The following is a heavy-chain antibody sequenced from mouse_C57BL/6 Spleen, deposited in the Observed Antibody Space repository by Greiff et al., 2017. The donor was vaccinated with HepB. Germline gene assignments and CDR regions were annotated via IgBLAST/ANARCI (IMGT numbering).Heavy chain of an antibody. J-gene: IGHJ2*01. V-gene: IGHV1-85*01. CDR3: ARRDFRYYGRFDY. CDR2: IYPRDGST. CDR1: GYTFTSYD. Sequence: VKLQQSGPELVKPGASVKLSCKASGYTFTSYDINWVKQRPGQGLEWIGWIYPRDGSTKYNEKFKGKATLTVDTSSSTAYMELHSLTSEDSAVYFCARRDFRYYGRFDYWGQGTTLTVSS. D-gene: IGHD1-1*01.